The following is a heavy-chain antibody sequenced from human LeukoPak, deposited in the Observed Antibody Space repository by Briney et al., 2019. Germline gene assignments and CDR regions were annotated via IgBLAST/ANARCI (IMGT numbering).Heavy chain of an antibody. Sequence: ASVKVSCKASGGTFSSYAISWVRQAPGQGLEWMGGIIPIFGTANYAQKFQGRVTITADESTSTAYMELSSLRSEDTAVYYCARSTYYYDSSGYYIDYWGQGTLVTVSS. CDR2: IIPIFGTA. CDR1: GGTFSSYA. D-gene: IGHD3-22*01. CDR3: ARSTYYYDSSGYYIDY. J-gene: IGHJ4*02. V-gene: IGHV1-69*13.